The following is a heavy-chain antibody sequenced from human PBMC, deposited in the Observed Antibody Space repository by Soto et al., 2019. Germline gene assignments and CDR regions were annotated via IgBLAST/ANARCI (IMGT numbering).Heavy chain of an antibody. CDR3: ATNIYYYGSGSRLHDAFDI. CDR2: ISYDGSNK. J-gene: IGHJ3*02. V-gene: IGHV3-30-3*01. Sequence: GGSLRLSCAASGLTFSSYAMHWVRQDPGKGLEWVAVISYDGSNKYYADSVKGRFTISRDNSKNTLYLQMNSLRAEDTAVYYCATNIYYYGSGSRLHDAFDIWGQGTMVTVSS. D-gene: IGHD3-10*01. CDR1: GLTFSSYA.